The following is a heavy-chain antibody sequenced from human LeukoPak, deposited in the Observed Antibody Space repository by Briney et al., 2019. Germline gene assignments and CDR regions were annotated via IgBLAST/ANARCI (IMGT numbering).Heavy chain of an antibody. CDR2: TSYDGTAK. V-gene: IGHV3-30*03. CDR3: ARGLGFGDY. Sequence: GGSLRLSCAASGFDFSGYGMHWVRQAPGKGLEWVAVTSYDGTAKFYADSVEGRFTVSRDNTKNTLYLQMNSLRAEDTAVYFCARGLGFGDYWGEGTLVTVS. D-gene: IGHD3-10*01. J-gene: IGHJ4*02. CDR1: GFDFSGYG.